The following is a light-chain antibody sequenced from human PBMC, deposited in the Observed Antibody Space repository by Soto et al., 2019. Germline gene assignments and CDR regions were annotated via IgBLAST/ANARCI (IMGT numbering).Light chain of an antibody. J-gene: IGKJ3*01. V-gene: IGKV3-15*01. CDR3: QQYNNWPFT. CDR2: GAS. Sequence: EIVMTQSPATLSVSPGERATLSCRASQSISSNLAWYQQKPGQAPRLLIYGASTRATGIPATFSGSGSGTAFTITISSLQSEDFAVYYCQQYNNWPFTFGPGTKVDIK. CDR1: QSISSN.